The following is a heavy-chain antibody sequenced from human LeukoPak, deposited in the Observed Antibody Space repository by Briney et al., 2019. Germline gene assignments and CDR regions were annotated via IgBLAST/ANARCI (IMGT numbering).Heavy chain of an antibody. Sequence: GGSPRLSCVGSGYTFTTYGMSWVRQAPGKGLKWVSGLDNNGDNTYYADSVKGRFTISRDNSKNTLYLQMNSLRVEDTAVYYCAKIAETSGTYGQGFDYWGQGTLVTVSS. D-gene: IGHD1-26*01. CDR2: LDNNGDNT. V-gene: IGHV3-23*01. CDR1: GYTFTTYG. CDR3: AKIAETSGTYGQGFDY. J-gene: IGHJ4*02.